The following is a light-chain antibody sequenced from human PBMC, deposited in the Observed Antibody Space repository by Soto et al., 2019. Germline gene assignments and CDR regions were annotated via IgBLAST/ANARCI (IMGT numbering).Light chain of an antibody. CDR2: GNI. Sequence: QPVLTQSPSVSGAPGQRVTISCTGNSSNIGAGYDVHWYQQLPGKAPKLLIFGNINRPSEVPDRFSGSKSGTSASLAITGLQAEDEADYYCQSYDNSLSGPGVFGGGTKLTVL. J-gene: IGLJ3*02. V-gene: IGLV1-40*01. CDR3: QSYDNSLSGPGV. CDR1: SSNIGAGYD.